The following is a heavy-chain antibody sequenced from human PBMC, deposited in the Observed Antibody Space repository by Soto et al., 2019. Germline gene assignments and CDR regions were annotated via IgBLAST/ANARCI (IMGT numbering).Heavy chain of an antibody. V-gene: IGHV4-59*01. J-gene: IGHJ6*03. CDR2: IYYSGST. D-gene: IGHD6-13*01. CDR1: GGSISSYY. CDR3: ASGESSSWGRYYYYYMDV. Sequence: PSETLSLTCTVSGGSISSYYWSWIRQPPGKGLGWIGYIYYSGSTNYNPSLKSRVTISVDTSKNQFSLKLSSVTAADTAVYYCASGESSSWGRYYYYYMDVWGKGTTVTVSS.